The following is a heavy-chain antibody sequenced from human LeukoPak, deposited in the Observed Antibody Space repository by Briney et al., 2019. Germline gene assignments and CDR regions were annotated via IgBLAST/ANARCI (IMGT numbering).Heavy chain of an antibody. CDR3: ARGQWEPHIDY. D-gene: IGHD1-26*01. CDR1: GGSVSSSNW. J-gene: IGHJ4*02. CDR2: IYYSGST. V-gene: IGHV4-4*02. Sequence: SGTLSLTCAVSGGSVSSSNWCSWVRQSPGKGLEWIGSIYYSGSTNYNPSLKSRVTISVDTSKNQFSLKLSSVTAADTAVYYCARGQWEPHIDYWGQGTLVTVSS.